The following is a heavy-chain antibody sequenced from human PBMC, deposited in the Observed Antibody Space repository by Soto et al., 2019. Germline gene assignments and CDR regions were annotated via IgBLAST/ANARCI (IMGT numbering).Heavy chain of an antibody. D-gene: IGHD6-13*01. V-gene: IGHV3-23*01. CDR1: GFTFSSYA. J-gene: IGHJ4*02. CDR2: ISGSGGST. CDR3: AKDQSDIAAAGPPFDY. Sequence: QPGGSLRLSCAASGFTFSSYAMSWVRQAPGKGLEWVSAISGSGGSTYYADSVKSRFTISRDNSKNTLYLQMNSLRAEDTALYYCAKDQSDIAAAGPPFDYWGQGTLVTVSS.